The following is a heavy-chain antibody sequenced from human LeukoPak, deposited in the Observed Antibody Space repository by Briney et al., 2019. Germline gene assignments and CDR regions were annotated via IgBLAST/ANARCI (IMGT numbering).Heavy chain of an antibody. J-gene: IGHJ4*02. CDR1: GGSFSGYY. V-gene: IGHV4-34*01. Sequence: SETLSLTCAVYGGSFSGYYWSWIRQPPGKGLEWIGEINHSGSTNYNPSLKSRVTISVDTSKNQFSLKLSSVTAADTAVYYCARRRFKYYYDSSGYLIDYWGQGTLVTVSS. CDR3: ARRRFKYYYDSSGYLIDY. CDR2: INHSGST. D-gene: IGHD3-22*01.